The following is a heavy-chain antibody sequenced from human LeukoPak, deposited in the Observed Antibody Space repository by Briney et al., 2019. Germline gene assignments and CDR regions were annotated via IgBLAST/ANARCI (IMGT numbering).Heavy chain of an antibody. CDR1: GFTVSSNS. J-gene: IGHJ4*02. CDR3: ARRAGAYSHPYDY. D-gene: IGHD4/OR15-4a*01. CDR2: IYSDNT. Sequence: SGGSLRLSCTVSGFTVSSNSMSWVRQAPGKGLEWVSFIYSDNTHYSDSVKGRFTISSDNSKNTLYLQMNSLRAEDTAVYYCARRAGAYSHPYDYWGQGTLVTVSS. V-gene: IGHV3-53*01.